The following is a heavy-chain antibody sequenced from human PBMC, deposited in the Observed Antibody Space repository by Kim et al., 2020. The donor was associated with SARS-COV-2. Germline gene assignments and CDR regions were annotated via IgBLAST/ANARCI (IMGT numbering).Heavy chain of an antibody. V-gene: IGHV3-23*01. CDR3: ATRVVTRFWGKGTSDY. CDR1: GFTFSSYA. J-gene: IGHJ4*02. Sequence: GGSLRLSCAASGFTFSSYAMSWVRQAPGKGLEWVSAISGSGGSTYYADSVKGRFTISRDNSKNTLYLQMNSLRAEDTAVYYCATRVVTRFWGKGTSDYWGQGTLVTVSS. D-gene: IGHD2-21*02. CDR2: ISGSGGST.